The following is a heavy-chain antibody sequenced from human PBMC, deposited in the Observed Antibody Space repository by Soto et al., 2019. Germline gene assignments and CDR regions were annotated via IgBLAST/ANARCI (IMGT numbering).Heavy chain of an antibody. CDR2: INPNSGGT. D-gene: IGHD3-10*01. V-gene: IGHV1-2*02. Sequence: ASVKVSCKASGYTFTGYYMHWVRQAPGQGLEWMGWINPNSGGTNYAQKFQGRVTMTRDTSISTAYMELSRLRSDDTAVYYCASVPAGFGELLYFQHWGQGTLVTVSS. CDR1: GYTFTGYY. J-gene: IGHJ1*01. CDR3: ASVPAGFGELLYFQH.